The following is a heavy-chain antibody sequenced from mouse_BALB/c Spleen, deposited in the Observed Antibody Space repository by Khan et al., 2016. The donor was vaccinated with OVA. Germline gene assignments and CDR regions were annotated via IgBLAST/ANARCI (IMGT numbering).Heavy chain of an antibody. CDR2: ISYSGST. D-gene: IGHD1-2*01. V-gene: IGHV3-2*02. J-gene: IGHJ2*01. Sequence: EVKLLESGPGLVQPSQSLSLTCTVTGYSITSGYGWNWLRQFPGNKLEWMAYISYSGSTNYNPSLKSRISITRDTSKNQFFLQLNSVTTEDTATYYCARTARIKYWGQGTTLTVSS. CDR3: ARTARIKY. CDR1: GYSITSGYG.